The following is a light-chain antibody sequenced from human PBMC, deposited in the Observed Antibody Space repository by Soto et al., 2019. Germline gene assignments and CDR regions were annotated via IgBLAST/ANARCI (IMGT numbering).Light chain of an antibody. CDR1: QSISSW. V-gene: IGKV1-5*03. Sequence: DIQMTQSPSTLSASVGDRVTITCWASQSISSWLAWYQQKPGKAPKLLIYKASSLQSGVSSRFSGSGSGTDFTLTISRLEPEDFAVYYCQQYGSSIQTFGQGTKVDIK. J-gene: IGKJ1*01. CDR3: QQYGSSIQT. CDR2: KAS.